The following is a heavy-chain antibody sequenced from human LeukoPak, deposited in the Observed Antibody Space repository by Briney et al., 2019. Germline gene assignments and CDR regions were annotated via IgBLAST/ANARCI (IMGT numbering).Heavy chain of an antibody. V-gene: IGHV3-30*02. J-gene: IGHJ4*02. CDR3: ATLVVVIRKPFDY. D-gene: IGHD3-22*01. Sequence: GGSLRLSCAASGFTFSSYGMHWVRQAPGKGLEWVAFIRYDGSNKYYADSVKGRFTISRDNSKNTLYLQMNSLRAEDTAVYYCATLVVVIRKPFDYWGQGTLVTVSS. CDR2: IRYDGSNK. CDR1: GFTFSSYG.